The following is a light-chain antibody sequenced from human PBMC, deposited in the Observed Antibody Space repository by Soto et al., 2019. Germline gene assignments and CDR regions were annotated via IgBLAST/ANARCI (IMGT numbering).Light chain of an antibody. CDR1: QSVSTS. V-gene: IGKV3-15*01. Sequence: EVTMSQSTATLSVWPGERATLACRASQSVSTSLAWYQQKPGQAPRLLIYGASTRVTGIPARFSGSGSGTEFTLTISGLQSEDFAVYYCQQYNTWPPITFGQGTRLEIK. CDR2: GAS. J-gene: IGKJ5*01. CDR3: QQYNTWPPIT.